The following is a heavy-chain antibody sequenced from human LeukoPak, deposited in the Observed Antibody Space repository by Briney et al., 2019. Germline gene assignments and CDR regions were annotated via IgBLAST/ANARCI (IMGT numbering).Heavy chain of an antibody. J-gene: IGHJ4*02. Sequence: PGGSLRLSCAASGFTLSSYSMNWVRQAPGKGLEWVSSISSSSSYIYYADSVKGRFTISRDNAKNSLYLQMNSLRAEDTAVYFCAKATLGHCSGAQCYPLDSWGQGTLVTVSS. CDR3: AKATLGHCSGAQCYPLDS. CDR2: ISSSSSYI. CDR1: GFTLSSYS. V-gene: IGHV3-21*04. D-gene: IGHD2-15*01.